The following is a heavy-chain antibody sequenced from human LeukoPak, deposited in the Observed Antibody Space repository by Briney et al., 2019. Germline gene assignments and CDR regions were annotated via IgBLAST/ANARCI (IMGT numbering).Heavy chain of an antibody. J-gene: IGHJ3*02. D-gene: IGHD1-1*01. CDR2: VIPIFGTA. V-gene: IGHV1-69*13. Sequence: SVKVSCKASGGTFSSYAISWVRQAPGQGLEWMGGVIPIFGTANYAQKFQGRVTITADESTSTAYMELSSLRSEDTAVYYCARTLHNCDAFDIWGQGTMVTVSS. CDR1: GGTFSSYA. CDR3: ARTLHNCDAFDI.